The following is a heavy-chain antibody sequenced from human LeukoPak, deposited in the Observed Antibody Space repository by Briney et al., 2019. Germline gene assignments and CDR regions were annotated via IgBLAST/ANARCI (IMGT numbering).Heavy chain of an antibody. V-gene: IGHV1-2*02. CDR1: GYTFTDYY. Sequence: GASVKVSCKASGYTFTDYYMHWVRQAPGQGLEWMGWIDPNSGSTNYAQKFQGRVTMTRDTSTSTVYMELSRLRSEDTAVYYCARGPSITMVRGGQWYYYMDVWGKGTTVTISS. CDR3: ARGPSITMVRGGQWYYYMDV. J-gene: IGHJ6*03. D-gene: IGHD3-10*01. CDR2: IDPNSGST.